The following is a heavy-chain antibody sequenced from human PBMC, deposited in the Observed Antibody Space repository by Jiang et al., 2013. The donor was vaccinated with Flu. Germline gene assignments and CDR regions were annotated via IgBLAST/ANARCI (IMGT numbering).Heavy chain of an antibody. D-gene: IGHD1-14*01. J-gene: IGHJ5*02. CDR2: IYYSGST. Sequence: GSGLVKPSETLSLTCTVSGGSISSSSYYWGWIRQPPGKGLEWIGSIYYSGSTYYNPSLKSRVTISVDTSKNQFSLKLSSVTAADTAVYYCARHPSYNHENWFRPVGQGTLVTVSS. CDR1: GGSISSSSYY. V-gene: IGHV4-39*01. CDR3: ARHPSYNHENWFRP.